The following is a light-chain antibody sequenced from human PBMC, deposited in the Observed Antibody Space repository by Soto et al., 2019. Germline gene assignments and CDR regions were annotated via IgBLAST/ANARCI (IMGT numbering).Light chain of an antibody. J-gene: IGKJ5*01. CDR1: QSISSW. CDR3: QQYNSYSGIT. CDR2: KAP. V-gene: IGKV1-5*03. Sequence: DIQMTQSPSTLSASVGDRVTITCRASQSISSWLAWYQQKPGKAPKLLIYKAPSLESGVPSRFSGSGSGTEFTLTISSLQPDDFATYYCQQYNSYSGITFGQGTRLEIK.